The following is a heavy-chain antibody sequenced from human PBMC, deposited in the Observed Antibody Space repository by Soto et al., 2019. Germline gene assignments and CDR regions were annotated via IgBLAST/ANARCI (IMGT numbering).Heavy chain of an antibody. CDR3: ARDPMGRGVPLDY. Sequence: KPGGSLRLSCAASGFTFSDYYMRWIRQAPGKGLEWVSYISSDSGYTQYADSLQGRFTVSRDNAKNSMYLEMKGLRAEDTAVYFCARDPMGRGVPLDYWGPGTLVTVSS. V-gene: IGHV3-11*06. CDR1: GFTFSDYY. D-gene: IGHD3-10*01. CDR2: ISSDSGYT. J-gene: IGHJ4*02.